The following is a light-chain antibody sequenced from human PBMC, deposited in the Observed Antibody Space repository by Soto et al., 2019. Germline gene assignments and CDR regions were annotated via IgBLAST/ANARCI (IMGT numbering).Light chain of an antibody. CDR3: QQYVTSPLT. CDR2: GAS. CDR1: QTISNNF. Sequence: EIVLTQSPGTLSLSPGERATLSCRASQTISNNFLAWYQQKPGQAPRLLIYGASSRATGIPDRFSGSGSGTDFTLTISRLEPEDFAVYHCQQYVTSPLTFGGGTEVEIK. J-gene: IGKJ4*01. V-gene: IGKV3-20*01.